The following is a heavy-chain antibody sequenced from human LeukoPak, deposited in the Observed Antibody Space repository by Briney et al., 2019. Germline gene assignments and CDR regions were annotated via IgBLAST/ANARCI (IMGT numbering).Heavy chain of an antibody. Sequence: ETLSLTCTVCGGSISSYYWNWIRQSPGKGLEWIGYVFYSGVTKYNPSLKGRATISIDTSRNQLSLNLSPMTAADTAVYYCATFRGSPRRGPLNSWGQGTLVNVSS. CDR3: ATFRGSPRRGPLNS. D-gene: IGHD5-12*01. J-gene: IGHJ4*02. V-gene: IGHV4-59*03. CDR1: GGSISSYY. CDR2: VFYSGVT.